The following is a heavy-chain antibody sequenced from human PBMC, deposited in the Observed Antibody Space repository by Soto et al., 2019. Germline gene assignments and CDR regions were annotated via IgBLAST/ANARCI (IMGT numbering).Heavy chain of an antibody. CDR1: GYTFTSYD. CDR2: MNPNSGNT. CDR3: ASEGITIFGVVPPYYYYMDV. D-gene: IGHD3-3*01. V-gene: IGHV1-8*01. Sequence: ASVKVSCKASGYTFTSYDINWVRQATGQGLEWMGWMNPNSGNTGYAQKFQGRVTMTRNTSISTAYMELSSLRSEDTAVYYCASEGITIFGVVPPYYYYMDVWGKGTTVTVSS. J-gene: IGHJ6*03.